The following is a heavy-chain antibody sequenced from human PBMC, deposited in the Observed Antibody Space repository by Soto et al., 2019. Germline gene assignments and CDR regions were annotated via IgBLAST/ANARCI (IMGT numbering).Heavy chain of an antibody. Sequence: PSETLSLTCTVSGGSMISYYWSWIRQPPGKGLEWIGFIYYAGSTKYNPSLNSRVTISVDTSKNQFSLRLTSVTAADTAVYFCARTLGPRGSDYDGSDYRWTIDYWGQGTLVTVSS. CDR3: ARTLGPRGSDYDGSDYRWTIDY. CDR2: IYYAGST. CDR1: GGSMISYY. J-gene: IGHJ4*02. D-gene: IGHD3-22*01. V-gene: IGHV4-59*08.